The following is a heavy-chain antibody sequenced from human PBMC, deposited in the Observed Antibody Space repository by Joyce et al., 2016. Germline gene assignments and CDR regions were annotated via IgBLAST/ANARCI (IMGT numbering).Heavy chain of an antibody. CDR2: IYAGVST. CDR3: ARAPGWSYYYGMDV. J-gene: IGHJ6*02. D-gene: IGHD2-15*01. Sequence: EVQLVESGGGLIQPGGSLRLSCAASGFTVSSNYMNWVRQAPGKGLYLVSVIYAGVSTYYAASVKGRFTISRDNSENTLYLQMNSLRAEDTAVYYCARAPGWSYYYGMDVWGQGTTVTVSS. CDR1: GFTVSSNY. V-gene: IGHV3-53*01.